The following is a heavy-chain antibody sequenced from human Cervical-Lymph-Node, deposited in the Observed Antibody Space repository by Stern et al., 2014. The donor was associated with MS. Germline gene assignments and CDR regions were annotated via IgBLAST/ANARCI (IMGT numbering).Heavy chain of an antibody. V-gene: IGHV1-18*01. CDR1: GYTFTSHG. CDR2: INVYRGHA. D-gene: IGHD6-19*01. J-gene: IGHJ4*02. Sequence: QVQLVQSGAEVKKPGTSVKVSCRTSGYTFTSHGITWVRQAPGQGLEWMGWINVYRGHANYAKKLQGRVTMTTDTYTDTVYKELRNLRSDDTAVYYCGRDTSGWYGDYWGQGTLVTVSS. CDR3: GRDTSGWYGDY.